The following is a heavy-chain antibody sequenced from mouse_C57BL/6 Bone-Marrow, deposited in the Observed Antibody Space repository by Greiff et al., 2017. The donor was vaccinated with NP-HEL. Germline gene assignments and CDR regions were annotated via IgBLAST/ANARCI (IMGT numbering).Heavy chain of an antibody. J-gene: IGHJ3*01. CDR3: ARGAY. V-gene: IGHV1-80*01. CDR1: GYEFSNYW. CDR2: IYPGDGAP. Sequence: QVQLQQSGAELVKPGASVKISCKASGYEFSNYWMTWVKQRPGKGLEWIGQIYPGDGAPSYNGKFKDKATLTADKSSNTAYMQLSRLTSEDSAVYFCARGAYWGQGTLVTVAA.